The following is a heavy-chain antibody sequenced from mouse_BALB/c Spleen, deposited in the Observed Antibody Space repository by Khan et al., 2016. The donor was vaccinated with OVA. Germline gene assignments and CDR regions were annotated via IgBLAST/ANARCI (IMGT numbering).Heavy chain of an antibody. Sequence: EVQLQESGPGLVKPSQSLSLTCTVTGYSITSDYAWNWIRQFPGNKLEWMGYITYSGSTSYTPSLKSRISLTRDTSKNQFFLQLKSVTTEDTATYYCAGGRTYWGQGTLVTVSA. D-gene: IGHD3-3*01. CDR1: GYSITSDYA. V-gene: IGHV3-2*02. CDR2: ITYSGST. CDR3: AGGRTY. J-gene: IGHJ3*01.